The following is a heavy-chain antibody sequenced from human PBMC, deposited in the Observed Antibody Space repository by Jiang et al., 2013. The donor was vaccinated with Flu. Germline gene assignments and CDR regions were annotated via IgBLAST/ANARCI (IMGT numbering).Heavy chain of an antibody. CDR2: VYHSGFT. J-gene: IGHJ4*02. D-gene: IGHD6-13*01. CDR1: GGSINSGGYY. CDR3: ATYIEAPGTTYFDY. Sequence: GSGLVKPSQTLSLTCTVSGGSINSGGYYWSWIRQHPGKGPEWIGYVYHSGFTYYNPSLKSRLSISVDTSKNQFSLTLTSVTAADTAVYYCATYIEAPGTTYFDYWGQGTLVTVSS. V-gene: IGHV4-31*03.